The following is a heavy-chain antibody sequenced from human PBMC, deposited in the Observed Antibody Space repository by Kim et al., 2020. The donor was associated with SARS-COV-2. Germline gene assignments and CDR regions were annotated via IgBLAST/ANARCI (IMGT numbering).Heavy chain of an antibody. V-gene: IGHV3-21*01. CDR3: ARWVSDYDFWSGYYTWDYYYGMDV. CDR2: ISSSSSYI. J-gene: IGHJ6*02. CDR1: GFTFSSYS. Sequence: GGSLRLSCAASGFTFSSYSMNWVRQAPGKGLEWVSSISSSSSYIYYADSVKGRFTISRDNAKNSLYLQMNSLRAEDTAVYYCARWVSDYDFWSGYYTWDYYYGMDVWGQGTTVTVSS. D-gene: IGHD3-3*01.